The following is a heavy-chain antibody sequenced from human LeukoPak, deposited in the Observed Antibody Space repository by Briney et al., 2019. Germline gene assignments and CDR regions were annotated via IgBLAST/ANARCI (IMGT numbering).Heavy chain of an antibody. CDR3: AKTIYGDSTYYYYYGMDV. Sequence: SETLSLTCTVSGGSISSYYWSWIRQPPGKGLEWIGCIYYSGSTNYNPSLKSRVTISVDTSKNQFSLKLSSVTAADTAVYYCAKTIYGDSTYYYYYGMDVWGQGTTVTVSS. J-gene: IGHJ6*02. CDR1: GGSISSYY. V-gene: IGHV4-59*01. CDR2: IYYSGST. D-gene: IGHD4-17*01.